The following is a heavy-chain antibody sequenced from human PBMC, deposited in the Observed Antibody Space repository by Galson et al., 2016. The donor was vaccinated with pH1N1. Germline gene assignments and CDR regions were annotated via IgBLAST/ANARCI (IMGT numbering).Heavy chain of an antibody. D-gene: IGHD4-17*01. CDR3: ARQYDFGDYRGDAFDI. V-gene: IGHV5-51*03. J-gene: IGHJ3*02. CDR2: VNPGGSTI. CDR1: GYSFTRYW. Sequence: SGAEVKKPGESLKISCKASGYSFTRYWIAWVRQVPGKGLEWVGVVNPGGSTIRYSPPFQGQVTISSDKSINTAYLQWISLKAPDTATYYCARQYDFGDYRGDAFDIWGQGTMAIVSS.